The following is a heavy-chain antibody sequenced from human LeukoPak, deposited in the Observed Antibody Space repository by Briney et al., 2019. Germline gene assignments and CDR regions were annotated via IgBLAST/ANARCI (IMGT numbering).Heavy chain of an antibody. CDR1: GFTFSSHA. CDR2: ISYADGSYK. CDR3: ARDHDFWSGSTYYYYYYMDV. D-gene: IGHD3-3*01. J-gene: IGHJ6*03. Sequence: GGSLRLSCAASGFTFSSHAMHWVRQAPGKGLEWVASISYADGSYKYYADSVKGRFTISRDSSENTLYLQMNSLRAEDTAVYYCARDHDFWSGSTYYYYYYMDVWGKGTTVIVSS. V-gene: IGHV3-30*07.